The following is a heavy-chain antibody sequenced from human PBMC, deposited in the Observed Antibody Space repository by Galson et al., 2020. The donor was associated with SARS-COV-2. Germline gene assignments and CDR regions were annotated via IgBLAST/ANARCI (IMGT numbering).Heavy chain of an antibody. CDR3: ARVTGMVTPFDY. D-gene: IGHD5-18*01. Sequence: ASVKVSCKASGYTFTSYGISWVRQAPGQGLEWMGWISVYNGNTNYAQKLQGRVTMTTDTSTSTAYMELRSLRSDDTAVYSCARVTGMVTPFDYWGQGTLVTVSS. CDR1: GYTFTSYG. CDR2: ISVYNGNT. V-gene: IGHV1-18*01. J-gene: IGHJ4*02.